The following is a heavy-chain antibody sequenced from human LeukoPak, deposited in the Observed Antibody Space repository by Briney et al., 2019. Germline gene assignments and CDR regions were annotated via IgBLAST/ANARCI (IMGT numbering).Heavy chain of an antibody. Sequence: ASVKVSCKASGGTFSSYAISWVRQAPGQGLEWMGGIIPIFGTANYAQKLQGRVTITADESTSTAYMELSSLRSEDTAVYYCARDYAYEDAFDIWGQGTMVTVSS. D-gene: IGHD3-16*01. J-gene: IGHJ3*02. CDR3: ARDYAYEDAFDI. V-gene: IGHV1-69*13. CDR2: IIPIFGTA. CDR1: GGTFSSYA.